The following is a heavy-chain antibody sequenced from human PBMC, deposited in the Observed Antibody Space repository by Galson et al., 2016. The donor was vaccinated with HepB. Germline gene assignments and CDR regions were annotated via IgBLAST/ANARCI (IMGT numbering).Heavy chain of an antibody. V-gene: IGHV3-53*01. J-gene: IGHJ4*02. CDR1: EFTVSSNY. CDR2: IYSGGST. Sequence: SLRLSCAASEFTVSSNYMSWVRQAPGKGLEWVSVIYSGGSTYYADSVKGRFTISRDNSKNTLYLQMNSLRVEDTAVYYCARTLGGYYWGSASLWGQGTLVIVSS. CDR3: ARTLGGYYWGSASL. D-gene: IGHD1-26*01.